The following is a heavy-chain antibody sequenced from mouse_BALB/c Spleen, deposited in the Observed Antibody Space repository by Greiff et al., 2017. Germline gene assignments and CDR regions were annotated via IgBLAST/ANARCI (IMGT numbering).Heavy chain of an antibody. J-gene: IGHJ2*01. Sequence: VQLQQSGPQLVRPGASVKISCKASGYSFTSYWMHWVKQRPGQGLEWIGMIDPSDSETRLNQKFKDKATLTVDKSSSTAYMQLSSPTSEDSAVYYCARLLDYAYFDDWGQGTTLTVSS. D-gene: IGHD2-4*01. V-gene: IGHV1S127*01. CDR3: ARLLDYAYFDD. CDR2: IDPSDSET. CDR1: GYSFTSYW.